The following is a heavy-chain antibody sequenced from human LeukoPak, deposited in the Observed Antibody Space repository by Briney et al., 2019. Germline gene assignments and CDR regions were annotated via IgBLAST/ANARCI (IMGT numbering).Heavy chain of an antibody. CDR1: GGTFSSYA. V-gene: IGHV1-69*04. J-gene: IGHJ3*02. CDR2: IIPILGIA. D-gene: IGHD2-15*01. Sequence: SVKVSCRASGGTFSSYAISWVRQAPGQGLEWMGRIIPILGIANYAQKFQGRVTITADKSTSTAYMELSSLRSEDTAVYYCARGTGSEAFDIWGPGTMVTVSS. CDR3: ARGTGSEAFDI.